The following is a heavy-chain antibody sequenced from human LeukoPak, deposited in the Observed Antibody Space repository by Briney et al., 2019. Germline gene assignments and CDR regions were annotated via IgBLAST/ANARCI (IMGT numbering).Heavy chain of an antibody. J-gene: IGHJ3*02. CDR1: GFTFSSYA. D-gene: IGHD3-9*01. Sequence: PAGSLRLSCAASGFTFSSYAMSRVRPAPGQGLGWVSARRGSGGSTYDAESVKGRFTIYRDNSKNTLYLQMNSRRAEDTAVYYCAKGGGYFDWSDAFDIGGQGTMVTVS. V-gene: IGHV3-23*01. CDR2: RRGSGGST. CDR3: AKGGGYFDWSDAFDI.